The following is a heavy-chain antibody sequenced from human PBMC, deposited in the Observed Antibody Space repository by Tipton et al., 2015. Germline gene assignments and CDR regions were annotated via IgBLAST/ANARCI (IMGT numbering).Heavy chain of an antibody. CDR3: ASRYCSGGSCYPYWDY. J-gene: IGHJ4*02. D-gene: IGHD2-15*01. V-gene: IGHV3-7*01. CDR1: GFTFSSYW. Sequence: GSLRLSCAASGFTFSSYWMSWVRQAPGKGLEWVANIKQDGSEKYYVDSVKGRFTISRDNAKNSLYLQMNSLRAEDTAVYHCASRYCSGGSCYPYWDYWGPGTLVTVSS. CDR2: IKQDGSEK.